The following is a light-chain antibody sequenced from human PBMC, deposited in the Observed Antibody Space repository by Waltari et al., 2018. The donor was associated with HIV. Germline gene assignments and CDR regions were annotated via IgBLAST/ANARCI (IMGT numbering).Light chain of an antibody. CDR1: SGHRNYA. J-gene: IGLJ3*02. V-gene: IGLV4-69*01. CDR2: LKSDGSH. Sequence: QLVLTQSPSASASLGASVKLTCTLSSGHRNYAIAWHQQQPGKGPRYLMKLKSDGSHIKGDGTPDRFSGSSSGAERYLTIASLQSEDEADYYGQTWGTGIQEVFGGGTKLTVL. CDR3: QTWGTGIQEV.